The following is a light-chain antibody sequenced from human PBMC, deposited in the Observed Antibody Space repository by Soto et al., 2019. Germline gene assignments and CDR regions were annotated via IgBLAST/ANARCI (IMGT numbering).Light chain of an antibody. CDR3: CSYAGSYTVGV. J-gene: IGLJ3*02. Sequence: QSALTQPRSVSGSPGQSVTISCTGTSSDVGGYDFVSWYQQRPGKAPQLMIYDVTKRTSVVPDRFSGSKSGTSASLTISGLQAEDEADYYCCSYAGSYTVGVFGGGTKLTVL. CDR2: DVT. CDR1: SSDVGGYDF. V-gene: IGLV2-11*01.